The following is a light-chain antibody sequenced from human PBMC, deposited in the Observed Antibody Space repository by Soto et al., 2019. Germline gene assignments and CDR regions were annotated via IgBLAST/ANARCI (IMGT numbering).Light chain of an antibody. CDR2: VVS. CDR1: SSDVGGYDY. V-gene: IGLV2-14*01. J-gene: IGLJ1*01. Sequence: QSALTQPASASGSPGQSITISCTGTSSDVGGYDYVSWFQQHPDKAPKLIIYVVSNRPSGVSNRFSGSKSGNTASLTISGLQAEDEAHYYCSLYTSSDTPYVFGTGTKLTVL. CDR3: SLYTSSDTPYV.